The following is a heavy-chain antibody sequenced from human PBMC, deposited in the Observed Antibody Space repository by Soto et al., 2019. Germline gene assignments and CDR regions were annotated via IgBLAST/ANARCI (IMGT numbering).Heavy chain of an antibody. V-gene: IGHV1-69*01. CDR1: GVSFNNNG. Sequence: QVQLVQSGAEVKKPGSSVKVSCKTSGVSFNNNGIGWVRQAPGHGLEWMGGVSPPFRTSNYARKFQGRISITADASTGTVNMELSSLTSDDTAQYDCASVLYYGSGSYSPYGMDVWGQGTPVTVSS. CDR2: VSPPFRTS. J-gene: IGHJ6*02. CDR3: ASVLYYGSGSYSPYGMDV. D-gene: IGHD3-10*01.